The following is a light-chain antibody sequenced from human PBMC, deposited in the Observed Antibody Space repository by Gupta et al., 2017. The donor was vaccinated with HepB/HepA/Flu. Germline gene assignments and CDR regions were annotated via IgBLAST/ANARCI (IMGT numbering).Light chain of an antibody. Sequence: AILTQPSSPSAAPGASAILPCPLQTYLYVGTYRIYWYQQKPGSPPQYLLRYKSDSDKQQASGVPSRFSGSKDASANAGIFVISELQSEDEADYYGMDWNISSWVFGGGTKLTVL. CDR2: YKSDSDK. CDR3: MDWNISSWV. CDR1: TYLYVGTYR. V-gene: IGLV5-45*02. J-gene: IGLJ3*02.